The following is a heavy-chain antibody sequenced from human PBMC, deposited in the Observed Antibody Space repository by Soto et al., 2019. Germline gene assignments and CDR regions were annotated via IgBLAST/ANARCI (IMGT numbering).Heavy chain of an antibody. J-gene: IGHJ4*02. CDR1: GFTFNTHS. Sequence: VGSLRLSCAASGFTFNTHSMNWVRQGPGKGLEWVSYISSNGGTIYYADSVKGRFTISRDNAKNSLYLQMNSLRDEDTAVYYCARSQGPFDFWGQGTLVTVSS. CDR2: ISSNGGTI. CDR3: ARSQGPFDF. V-gene: IGHV3-48*02.